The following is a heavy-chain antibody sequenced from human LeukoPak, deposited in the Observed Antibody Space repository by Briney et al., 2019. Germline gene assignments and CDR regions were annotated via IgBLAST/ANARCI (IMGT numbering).Heavy chain of an antibody. V-gene: IGHV3-30-3*01. CDR2: ISYDGSSK. J-gene: IGHJ5*02. CDR3: AKDPAAYVLGWFDP. D-gene: IGHD3-3*02. Sequence: PGRSLRLSCAASGFTFSSHAMYWVRQAPGKGLEWVAVISYDGSSKYYADSVKGRFTISRDNSKNTLYLQMNSLRAEDTAVYYCAKDPAAYVLGWFDPWGQGTLVTVSS. CDR1: GFTFSSHA.